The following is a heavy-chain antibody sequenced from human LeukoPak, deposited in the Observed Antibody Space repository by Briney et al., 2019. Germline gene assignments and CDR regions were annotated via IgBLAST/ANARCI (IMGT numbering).Heavy chain of an antibody. CDR2: IYYSGST. D-gene: IGHD3-3*01. CDR3: ARGATYYDFWSGLDP. CDR1: GGSISSYY. Sequence: SETLSLTCTVSGGSISSYYWSWIRQPPGKGLEWIGYIYYSGSTNYNPSLKSRVTISVDTSKNQFSLKLSSVAAADTAVYYCARGATYYDFWSGLDPWGQGTLVTVSS. V-gene: IGHV4-59*08. J-gene: IGHJ5*02.